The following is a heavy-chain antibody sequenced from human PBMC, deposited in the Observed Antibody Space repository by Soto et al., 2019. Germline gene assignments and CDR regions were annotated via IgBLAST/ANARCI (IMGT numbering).Heavy chain of an antibody. CDR3: ARDDPSPQGI. J-gene: IGHJ3*02. V-gene: IGHV4-31*03. CDR1: GGSISSGNYF. CDR2: IYNSGST. Sequence: QVQLQESGPGLVKPSQTLSLTCTVSGGSISSGNYFWSWIRQLPGKGLEWIGYIYNSGSTQYNPSLKSRVNISVDTSKNQFSLKLTSVTAADTAVYYCARDDPSPQGIWGQGTMVTVSS.